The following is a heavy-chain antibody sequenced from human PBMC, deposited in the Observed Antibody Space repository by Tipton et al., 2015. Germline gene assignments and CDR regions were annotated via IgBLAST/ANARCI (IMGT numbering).Heavy chain of an antibody. CDR1: GGSISSYY. D-gene: IGHD6-13*01. J-gene: IGHJ4*02. CDR3: ARGNANSSSWHFDF. CDR2: INHRGST. V-gene: IGHV4-34*01. Sequence: TLSLTCTVSGGSISSYYWSWIRQTPGKGLEWIGEINHRGSTTHNPSLKSRVSMSVDTSKNQISLRMMSVTAADTAVYYCARGNANSSSWHFDFWGQGTKVIVSP.